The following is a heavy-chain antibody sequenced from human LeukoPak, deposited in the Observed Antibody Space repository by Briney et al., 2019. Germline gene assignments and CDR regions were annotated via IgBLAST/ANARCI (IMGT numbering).Heavy chain of an antibody. Sequence: HPGGSLRLSCAASGFTFSSYGMYWVRQAPGKGLEWVAFIRYDGSNKYYADSVKGRFTVSRDNSKNTLYLQMKSLRAEDTAVYYCAKGGGYEAQYYYYYLDVWAKGPRSPSP. D-gene: IGHD5-12*01. CDR3: AKGGGYEAQYYYYYLDV. J-gene: IGHJ6*03. CDR1: GFTFSSYG. CDR2: IRYDGSNK. V-gene: IGHV3-30*02.